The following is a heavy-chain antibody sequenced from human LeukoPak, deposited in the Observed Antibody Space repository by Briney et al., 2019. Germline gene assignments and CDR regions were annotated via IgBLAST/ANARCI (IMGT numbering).Heavy chain of an antibody. CDR2: IKQDGGEK. CDR3: AREGSGNYFYFFDY. D-gene: IGHD4-11*01. CDR1: GFTFSSYW. V-gene: IGHV3-7*01. Sequence: PGGSLRLSCAASGFTFSSYWMGWVRQAPGKGLEGVANIKQDGGEKYYVDSVKGRFTIARDNAKSSLYLQMNSLRVEDTAVYYCAREGSGNYFYFFDYWGQGTLVTVSS. J-gene: IGHJ4*02.